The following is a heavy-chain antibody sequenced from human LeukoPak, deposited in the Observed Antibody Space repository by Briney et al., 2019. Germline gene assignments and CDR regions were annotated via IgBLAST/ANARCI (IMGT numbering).Heavy chain of an antibody. D-gene: IGHD2-15*01. CDR3: AREGDCSGGSCYYYYYMDV. Sequence: SETLSLTCTVSGGSISSYYWSWIRQPAGKELEWIGRIYTSGSTNYNPSLKSRVTISVDTSKNQFSLKLSSVTAADTAVYYCAREGDCSGGSCYYYYYMDVWGKGTTVTVSS. J-gene: IGHJ6*03. V-gene: IGHV4-4*07. CDR1: GGSISSYY. CDR2: IYTSGST.